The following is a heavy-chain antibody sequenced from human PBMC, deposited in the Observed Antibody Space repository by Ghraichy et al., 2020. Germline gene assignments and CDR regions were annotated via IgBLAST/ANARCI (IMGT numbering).Heavy chain of an antibody. J-gene: IGHJ6*02. CDR1: GFTFTSSA. Sequence: SVKVSCKASGFTFTSSAVQWVRQARGQRLEWIGWIVVGSGNTNYAQKFQERVTITRDMSTSTAYMELSRLRSEDTAVYYCAADYPTTVTHYYYGMDVWGQGTTVTVSS. D-gene: IGHD4-17*01. V-gene: IGHV1-58*01. CDR2: IVVGSGNT. CDR3: AADYPTTVTHYYYGMDV.